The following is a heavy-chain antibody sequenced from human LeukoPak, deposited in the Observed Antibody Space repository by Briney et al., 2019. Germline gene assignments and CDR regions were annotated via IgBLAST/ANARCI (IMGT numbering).Heavy chain of an antibody. CDR1: GGTFSSYA. Sequence: SVKVSCKASGGTFSSYAISRVRQAPGQGLEWMGGIIPIFGTANYAQKFQGRVTITADESTSTAYMELSSLRSEDTAVYYCASLRKYYYDSSGLSSVWGQGTLVTVSS. D-gene: IGHD3-22*01. V-gene: IGHV1-69*13. J-gene: IGHJ4*02. CDR3: ASLRKYYYDSSGLSSV. CDR2: IIPIFGTA.